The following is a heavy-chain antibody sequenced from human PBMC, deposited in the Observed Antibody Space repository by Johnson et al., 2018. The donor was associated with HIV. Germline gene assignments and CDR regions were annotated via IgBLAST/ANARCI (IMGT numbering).Heavy chain of an antibody. CDR1: GFTVSSYA. J-gene: IGHJ3*02. Sequence: VQLVESGGGLVQPGGSLRLSCAASGFTVSSYAMSWVPQAPGKGLEWVSGISGSGGRTYDADSVKGRFTISRDNSKNTLYLQMNSLRPEDTAVYYCARGTGGWPLFDIWGQGTMVTVSS. CDR2: ISGSGGRT. V-gene: IGHV3-23*04. CDR3: ARGTGGWPLFDI. D-gene: IGHD6-19*01.